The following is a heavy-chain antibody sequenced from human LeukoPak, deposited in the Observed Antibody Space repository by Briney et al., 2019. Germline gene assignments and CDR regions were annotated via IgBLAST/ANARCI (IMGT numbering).Heavy chain of an antibody. CDR2: ICHAGDT. CDR3: AALGDSIY. CDR1: GFAFSSYD. D-gene: IGHD1-26*01. Sequence: GGSLRLSCAASGFAFSSYDMHWVRQVSGKGLEWASAICHAGDTYYSDSVKGRFTISIENSKNYFFLQMNSLSVGDTAVYFCAALGDSIYWGQGTLVTVSS. J-gene: IGHJ4*02. V-gene: IGHV3-13*01.